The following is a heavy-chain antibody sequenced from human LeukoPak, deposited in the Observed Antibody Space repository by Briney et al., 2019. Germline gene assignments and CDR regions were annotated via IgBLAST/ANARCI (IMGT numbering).Heavy chain of an antibody. V-gene: IGHV3-74*01. CDR2: IESDGSST. CDR3: AREHRGAGASVDY. J-gene: IGHJ4*02. CDR1: GFTFRGHW. D-gene: IGHD2-15*01. Sequence: GGSLRLSCAASGFTFRGHWMHWVRQAPGKGLVWVSRIESDGSSTSYADSVRGRFTISRDNARNILYLQMSSLRAEDTAVYYCAREHRGAGASVDYWGQGILVTVSS.